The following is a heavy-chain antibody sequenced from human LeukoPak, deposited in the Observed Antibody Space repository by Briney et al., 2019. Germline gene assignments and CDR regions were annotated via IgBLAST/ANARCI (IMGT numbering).Heavy chain of an antibody. CDR1: GGSFSGYY. CDR3: ARGGINGTTDYFGY. J-gene: IGHJ4*02. Sequence: SETLSLTCAVYGGSFSGYYWSWIRQPPGKGLEWIGEINHSGSTNYNPSLKSRVTISVDTSKNQFSLKLSSVTASDTAVYYCARGGINGTTDYFGYWGQGTLVTVSS. D-gene: IGHD1-7*01. CDR2: INHSGST. V-gene: IGHV4-34*01.